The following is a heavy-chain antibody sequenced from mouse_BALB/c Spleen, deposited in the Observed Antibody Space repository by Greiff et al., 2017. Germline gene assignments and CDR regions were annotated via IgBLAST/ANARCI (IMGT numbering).Heavy chain of an antibody. V-gene: IGHV14-3*02. J-gene: IGHJ2*01. CDR1: GFNIKDTY. D-gene: IGHD1-2*01. CDR3: ARGLRLPYFDD. Sequence: EVQLQQSGAELVKPGASVKLSCTASGFNIKDTYMHWVKQRPEQGLEWIGRIDPANGNTKYDPKFQGKATITADTSSNTAYLQLSSLTSEDTAVYYCARGLRLPYFDDWGQGTTLTVSS. CDR2: IDPANGNT.